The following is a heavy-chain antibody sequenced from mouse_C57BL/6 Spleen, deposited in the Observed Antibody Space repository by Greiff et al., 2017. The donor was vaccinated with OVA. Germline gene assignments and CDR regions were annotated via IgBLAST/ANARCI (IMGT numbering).Heavy chain of an antibody. CDR2: ISYDGSN. CDR3: APHGYYYAMDY. V-gene: IGHV3-6*01. D-gene: IGHD2-2*01. CDR1: GYSITSGYY. Sequence: EVQLQESGPGLVKPSQSLSLTCSVTGYSITSGYYWNWIRQFPGNKLEWMGYISYDGSNNYNPSLKNRISITRDTSKNQFFLKLNSVTTEDTATYYCAPHGYYYAMDYWGQGTSVTGSS. J-gene: IGHJ4*01.